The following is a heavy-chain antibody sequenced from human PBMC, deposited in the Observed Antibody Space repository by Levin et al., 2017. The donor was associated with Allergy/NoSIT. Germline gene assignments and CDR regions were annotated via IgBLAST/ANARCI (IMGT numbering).Heavy chain of an antibody. Sequence: GESLKISCAASGSTFDDYGMSWVRQAPGKGLEWVSGINWNGGSTGYADSVKGRFTISRDNAKNSLYLQMNSLRAEDTALYYCARDQNLAAADYYDSSGRYYFDYWGQGTLVTVSS. CDR2: INWNGGST. J-gene: IGHJ4*02. V-gene: IGHV3-20*04. CDR1: GSTFDDYG. D-gene: IGHD3-22*01. CDR3: ARDQNLAAADYYDSSGRYYFDY.